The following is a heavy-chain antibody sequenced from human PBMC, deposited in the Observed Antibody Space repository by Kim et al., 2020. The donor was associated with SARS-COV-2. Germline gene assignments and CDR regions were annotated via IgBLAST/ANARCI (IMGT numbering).Heavy chain of an antibody. V-gene: IGHV4-39*01. Sequence: SETLSLTCTVSGGSISSSSYYWGWIRQPPGKGLEWIGSIYYSGSTYYNPSLKSRVTISVDTSKNQFSLKLSSVTAADTAVYYCARLRHCGGDCYAAFDIWGQGTMVTVSS. CDR2: IYYSGST. D-gene: IGHD2-21*02. CDR1: GGSISSSSYY. CDR3: ARLRHCGGDCYAAFDI. J-gene: IGHJ3*02.